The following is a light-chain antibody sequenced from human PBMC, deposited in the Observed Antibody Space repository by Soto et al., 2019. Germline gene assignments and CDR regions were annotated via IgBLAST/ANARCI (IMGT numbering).Light chain of an antibody. J-gene: IGKJ1*01. Sequence: IQMTQSPSTLSASVGDRVTITCRASQVISGWLAWYQQKPGKAPKLLIYGASNLQSGVPSRFSGSGSGTDFTLTITSLQPEDFATYYCLHDHNYPWTFGQGTKVDIK. CDR2: GAS. CDR1: QVISGW. V-gene: IGKV1-6*01. CDR3: LHDHNYPWT.